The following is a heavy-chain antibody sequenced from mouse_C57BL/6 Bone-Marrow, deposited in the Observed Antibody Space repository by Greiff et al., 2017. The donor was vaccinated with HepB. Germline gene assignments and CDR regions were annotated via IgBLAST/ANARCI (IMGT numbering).Heavy chain of an antibody. CDR2: ISSGGSYT. V-gene: IGHV5-6*01. D-gene: IGHD2-3*01. CDR1: GFTFSSYG. J-gene: IGHJ2*01. Sequence: EVQLQESGGDLVKPGGSLKLSCAASGFTFSSYGMSWVRQTPDKRLEWVATISSGGSYTYYPDSVKGRFTISRDNAKNTLYLQMSSLKSEDTAMYYCARDGYYVDYYFDYWGQGTTLTVSS. CDR3: ARDGYYVDYYFDY.